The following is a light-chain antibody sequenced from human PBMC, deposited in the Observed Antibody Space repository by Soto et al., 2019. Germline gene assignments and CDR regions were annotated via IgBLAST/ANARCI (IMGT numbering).Light chain of an antibody. Sequence: EILMTQTPGTLSVSPGDRVTLSCRASQSIAINLAWYQQTPGRPPRLLIYGASTRAAGVPARFSGSGSGTEFTLTISSLQSEDFAVYYCQQYHNWPSTSTFGQGAKLEIK. CDR2: GAS. V-gene: IGKV3-15*01. CDR3: QQYHNWPSTST. J-gene: IGKJ2*01. CDR1: QSIAIN.